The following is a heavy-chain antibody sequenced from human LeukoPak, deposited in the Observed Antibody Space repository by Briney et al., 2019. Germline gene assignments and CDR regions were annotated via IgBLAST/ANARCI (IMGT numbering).Heavy chain of an antibody. CDR3: ARAMDMDTAMVFDY. CDR2: IYTSGST. CDR1: AGSISSYY. Sequence: PSETLSLTCTVSAGSISSYYWSWIRQPAGKGLEWIGRIYTSGSTNYNPSLKSRVTISVDKSKNQFSLKLSSVTAADTAVYYCARAMDMDTAMVFDYWGQGTLVTVSS. D-gene: IGHD5-18*01. V-gene: IGHV4-4*07. J-gene: IGHJ4*02.